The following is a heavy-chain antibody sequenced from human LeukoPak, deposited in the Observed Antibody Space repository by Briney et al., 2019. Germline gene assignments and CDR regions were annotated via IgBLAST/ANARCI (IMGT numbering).Heavy chain of an antibody. V-gene: IGHV3-23*01. CDR1: GFXFSDYA. D-gene: IGHD5-18*01. CDR3: ARESGHTYDYCDY. J-gene: IGHJ4*01. CDR2: ISGSAGTT. Sequence: GGSLRLSCAASGFXFSDYAMIWVRQAPGKGLEWVSAISGSAGTTYYADSVKGRFTISRVNSKNTLYLQMNSLRVEDTAVYYCARESGHTYDYCDYWGRGTLVTVSS.